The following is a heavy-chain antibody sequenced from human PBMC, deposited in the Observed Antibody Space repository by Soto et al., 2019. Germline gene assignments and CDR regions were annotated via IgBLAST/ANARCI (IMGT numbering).Heavy chain of an antibody. J-gene: IGHJ6*02. D-gene: IGHD2-15*01. CDR2: IIPIFGTA. V-gene: IGHV1-69*01. Sequence: QVQLVQSGAEVKKPGSSVKVSCKASGGTFSSYAISWVRQAPGQGLEWMGGIIPIFGTANYAQKFQGRVTITADESTSTAYMEGSSLSTEDTAVYYCARAGGGAATLYYYYGMDVWGQGTTVTVSS. CDR1: GGTFSSYA. CDR3: ARAGGGAATLYYYYGMDV.